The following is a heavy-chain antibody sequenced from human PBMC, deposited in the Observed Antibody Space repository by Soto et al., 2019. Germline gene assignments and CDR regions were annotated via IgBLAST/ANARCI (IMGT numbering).Heavy chain of an antibody. CDR2: ISYSGSS. J-gene: IGHJ4*02. CDR3: ARAVLPATAPFDY. CDR1: GGSVNIGTYY. Sequence: PSETLSLTCTVPGGSVNIGTYYWSWIRQPPGRGLEWVGSISYSGSSYYNPSLKSRVTISVDTSKNQFSLRLSSVTAADTAVYYCARAVLPATAPFDYWGQGTLVTVSS. D-gene: IGHD2-2*01. V-gene: IGHV4-39*01.